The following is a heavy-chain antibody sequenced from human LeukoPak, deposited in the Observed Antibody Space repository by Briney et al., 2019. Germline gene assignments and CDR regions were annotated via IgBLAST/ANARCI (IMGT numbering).Heavy chain of an antibody. CDR2: IYTSGTT. D-gene: IGHD2-15*01. J-gene: IGHJ4*02. Sequence: SEALSLTCAVSGGSISSYYWSWIRQPAGKGLEWIGRIYTSGTTNYNPSLKSRVTMPVDTSKNQFSLNLNSVTAADTAVYYCARTSPRAATFDYWGQGTLVTVSS. CDR1: GGSISSYY. CDR3: ARTSPRAATFDY. V-gene: IGHV4-4*07.